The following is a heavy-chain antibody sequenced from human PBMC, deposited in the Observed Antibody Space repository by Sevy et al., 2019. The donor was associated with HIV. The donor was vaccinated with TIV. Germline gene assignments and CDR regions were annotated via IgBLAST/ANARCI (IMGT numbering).Heavy chain of an antibody. CDR2: IHWNDDK. CDR1: GFSFNTAGVG. V-gene: IGHV2-5*01. Sequence: SGPTLVNPTQTLTLTCTFSGFSFNTAGVGVGWIRQPPGKALEWLALIHWNDDKYYNPSLSSRLTITKDTSENDVVLTMANMGPEDTATYFCAHRSYTSGWYKVHFDPWGQGTLVTVSS. J-gene: IGHJ5*02. D-gene: IGHD6-19*01. CDR3: AHRSYTSGWYKVHFDP.